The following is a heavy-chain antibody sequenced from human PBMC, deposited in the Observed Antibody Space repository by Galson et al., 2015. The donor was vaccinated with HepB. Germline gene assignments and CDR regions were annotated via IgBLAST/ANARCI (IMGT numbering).Heavy chain of an antibody. D-gene: IGHD1-26*01. Sequence: LRLSCAASGFTFSHYPMHWVRQAPGKGLEWVAVISHDGNSIKNADSVKGRFTISRDNSKNTLYLQMNSLRPEDTAVYYCARDQGHHLVGATDVFDIWGQGTLVTVSS. V-gene: IGHV3-30*01. CDR3: ARDQGHHLVGATDVFDI. CDR2: ISHDGNSI. CDR1: GFTFSHYP. J-gene: IGHJ3*02.